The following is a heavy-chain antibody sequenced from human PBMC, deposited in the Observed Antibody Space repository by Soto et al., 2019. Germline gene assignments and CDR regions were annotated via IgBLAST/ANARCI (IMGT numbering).Heavy chain of an antibody. D-gene: IGHD3-9*01. V-gene: IGHV1-2*02. CDR1: GYTFTALY. CDR2: VNPNTGLT. Sequence: ASVKVSCKASGYTFTALYMNWVRQAPGQGLEWMGWVNPNTGLTRYAQKFQDRVTMTRDTSINTAYMELRGLTSDDTAVYYCTTLRLDPWGQGTLVTVSS. J-gene: IGHJ5*02. CDR3: TTLRLDP.